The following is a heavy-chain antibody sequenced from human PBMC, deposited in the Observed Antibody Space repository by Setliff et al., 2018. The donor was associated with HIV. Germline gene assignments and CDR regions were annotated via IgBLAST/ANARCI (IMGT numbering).Heavy chain of an antibody. J-gene: IGHJ6*03. V-gene: IGHV4-59*08. D-gene: IGHD3-10*01. CDR2: IYYSGSP. Sequence: ETLSLTCTVSGGSISSYYWSWIRQPPGKGLEWIGYIYYSGSPNYNPSLKSRVTISVDTSKNQFSLKLSSVTAADTAVYYCARQITMVRGVYQPYYYYYMDVWGKGTTVTVSS. CDR1: GGSISSYY. CDR3: ARQITMVRGVYQPYYYYYMDV.